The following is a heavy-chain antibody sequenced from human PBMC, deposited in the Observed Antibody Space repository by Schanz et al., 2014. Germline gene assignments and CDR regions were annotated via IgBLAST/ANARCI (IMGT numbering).Heavy chain of an antibody. CDR2: ISYDGSKK. D-gene: IGHD3-10*01. CDR3: ARPALWFGDNCFDP. CDR1: GFSLDIFA. V-gene: IGHV3-33*08. J-gene: IGHJ5*02. Sequence: VHLLESGGGLVEPGGSLRLSCATSGFSLDIFAVSWVRQAPGKGLEWVGVISYDGSKKSYADSVKGRFTMSRDNSKNTLYLQMDSLRAEDTAVYYCARPALWFGDNCFDPWGQGTLVTVSS.